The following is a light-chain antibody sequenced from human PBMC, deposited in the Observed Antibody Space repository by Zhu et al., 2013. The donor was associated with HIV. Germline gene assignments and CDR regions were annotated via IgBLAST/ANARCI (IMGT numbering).Light chain of an antibody. CDR1: TSDVGNYNL. V-gene: IGLV2-23*01. Sequence: QSALTQPASVSGSPGQSITISCTGTTSDVGNYNLVSWYQHHPGKAPKLMIYETTKRPSGISHRFSGSKSGNTASLTISGLQAEDEADYYCCSYAGSSTGVFGGGTKLTVL. CDR2: ETT. CDR3: CSYAGSSTGV. J-gene: IGLJ3*02.